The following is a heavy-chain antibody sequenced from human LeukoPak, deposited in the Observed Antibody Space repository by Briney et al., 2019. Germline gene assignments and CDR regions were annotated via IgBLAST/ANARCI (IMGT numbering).Heavy chain of an antibody. CDR3: ARPRDGYDN. J-gene: IGHJ4*02. CDR2: IHTGEYER. CDR1: GFRLTSYW. V-gene: IGHV5-51*01. Sequence: GEALKISLKASGFRLTSYWIGWVRPIPGKGLEWMGVIHTGEYERRYSPSFEGQVTISADKSISTAYMQWSSLKASDTAMYYCARPRDGYDNWGQGTLVTVSS. D-gene: IGHD5-24*01.